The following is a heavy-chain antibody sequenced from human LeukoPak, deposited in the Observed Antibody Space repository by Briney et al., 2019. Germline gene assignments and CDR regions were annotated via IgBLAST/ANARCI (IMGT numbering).Heavy chain of an antibody. CDR2: ISSNGGST. V-gene: IGHV3-64*01. CDR3: ASGVEMATMDV. CDR1: GFTFSSYA. J-gene: IGHJ6*03. Sequence: PGGSLRLSCAASGFTFSSYAMHWVRQAPGKGLEYVSAISSNGGSTYYANSVKGRFTISRDNFKNTLYLQMGSLRAEDMAVYYCASGVEMATMDVWGKGTTVTVSS. D-gene: IGHD5-24*01.